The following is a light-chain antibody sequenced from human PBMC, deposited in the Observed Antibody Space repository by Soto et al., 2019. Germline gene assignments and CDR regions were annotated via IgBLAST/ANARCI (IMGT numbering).Light chain of an antibody. CDR1: QGISSY. J-gene: IGKJ5*01. CDR3: QQYYSFPLT. CDR2: AAS. Sequence: DIQLTQSPSFLSASVGARVPITCRASQGISSYLAWYQQKPGKAPELLIYAASTLQSGVPSRFSGSGSGTDFTLTISCLQSEDFATYYCQQYYSFPLTFGQGTRLEIK. V-gene: IGKV1-9*01.